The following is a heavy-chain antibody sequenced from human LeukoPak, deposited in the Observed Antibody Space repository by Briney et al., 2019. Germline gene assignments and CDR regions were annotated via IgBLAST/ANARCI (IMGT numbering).Heavy chain of an antibody. D-gene: IGHD3-10*01. CDR2: IYYSGST. J-gene: IGHJ4*02. V-gene: IGHV4-61*01. CDR1: GASVSSGSYY. Sequence: SETLSLTCTVSGASVSSGSYYWSWVRQPPGKGLEWIGYIYYSGSTNYNASLKSRVTISVDMSKNQFSLKLSSVTAADTAVYYCARDRVSYGLGTQPSFDSWGQGTLVTVSS. CDR3: ARDRVSYGLGTQPSFDS.